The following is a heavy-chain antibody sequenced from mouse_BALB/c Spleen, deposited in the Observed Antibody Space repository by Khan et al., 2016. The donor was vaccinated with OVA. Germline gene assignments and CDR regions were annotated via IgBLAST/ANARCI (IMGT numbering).Heavy chain of an antibody. J-gene: IGHJ2*01. CDR3: ARTHER. V-gene: IGHV1-4*01. Sequence: QVQLKQSGAELARPGASVKMSCQASGYTFPSYTMHWVTQRPGQGLEWIGYINPSSGYTKYNQKFKDKATLTADKSSSTAYMQLGSLTSEASAVYYCARTHERWGQGTTLTVSS. CDR1: GYTFPSYT. CDR2: INPSSGYT.